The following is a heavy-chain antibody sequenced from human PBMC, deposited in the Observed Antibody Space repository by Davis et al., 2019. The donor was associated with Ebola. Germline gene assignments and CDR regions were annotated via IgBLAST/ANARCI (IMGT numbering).Heavy chain of an antibody. D-gene: IGHD4/OR15-4a*01. CDR1: GFTFSSYW. Sequence: GGSLRLSCAVSGFTFSSYWMSWVRQAPGKGLEWLGYISSNSDTTYYADSVRGRFIISRDNDKNSVLLQMDRMTHDDAGVYYCATEATMVYWGQGVLVTVSS. CDR2: ISSNSDTT. V-gene: IGHV3-48*02. CDR3: ATEATMVY. J-gene: IGHJ4*02.